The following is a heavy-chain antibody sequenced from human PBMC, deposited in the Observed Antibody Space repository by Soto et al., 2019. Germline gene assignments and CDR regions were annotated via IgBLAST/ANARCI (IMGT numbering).Heavy chain of an antibody. J-gene: IGHJ4*02. D-gene: IGHD2-15*01. CDR1: GFTFSDYY. Sequence: QVQLVESGGGVVKPGGYLRLSCAAAGFTFSDYYMAWIRKAPGTGLEWISLVTTSGRHKYYADSVRGRCTTSRDNSRNLLYLEMSSMVAEDTAVYYCARVRVRLYDFVMQDINFDCWGQGTLVTVSP. CDR2: VTTSGRHK. CDR3: ARVRVRLYDFVMQDINFDC. V-gene: IGHV3-11*01.